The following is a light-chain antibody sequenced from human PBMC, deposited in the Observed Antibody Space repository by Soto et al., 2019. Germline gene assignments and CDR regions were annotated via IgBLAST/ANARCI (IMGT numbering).Light chain of an antibody. Sequence: VITQSASTLSVSPGARVTLSFRASQSISSNLAWYQQRPGQAPRLLIYGASIRGTGVPARFSGGGSGTEFTLTISSLQPDDFATYYCQQYNSYSTFGQGTKVDIK. V-gene: IGKV3-15*01. CDR2: GAS. CDR3: QQYNSYST. J-gene: IGKJ1*01. CDR1: QSISSN.